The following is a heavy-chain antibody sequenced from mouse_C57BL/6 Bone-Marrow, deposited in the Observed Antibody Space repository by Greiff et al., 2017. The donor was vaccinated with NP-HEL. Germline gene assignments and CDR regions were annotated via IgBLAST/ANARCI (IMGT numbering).Heavy chain of an antibody. Sequence: EVQLVESEGGLVQPGSSMKLSCTASGFTFSDYYMAWVRQVPEKGLEWVANINYDGSSTYYLDSLKSRFIISRDNAKNILYLQMSSLKSEDTATYYCASYYSKKFYAMDYWGQGTSVTVSS. J-gene: IGHJ4*01. CDR3: ASYYSKKFYAMDY. V-gene: IGHV5-16*01. CDR2: INYDGSST. D-gene: IGHD2-5*01. CDR1: GFTFSDYY.